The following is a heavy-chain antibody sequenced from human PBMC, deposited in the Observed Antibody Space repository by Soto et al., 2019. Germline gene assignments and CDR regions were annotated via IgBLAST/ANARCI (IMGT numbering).Heavy chain of an antibody. J-gene: IGHJ5*02. D-gene: IGHD3-3*01. CDR3: AAVPLTSGVVSGRFDP. CDR1: GGSLRSDKW. CDR2: ISHRGST. V-gene: IGHV4-4*02. Sequence: QVHLQESGPGLVKPSGTLALTCAVSGGSLRSDKWWTWVRQSPGKGLEWIGEISHRGSTNYSPSFKSRLSLSLDTTKTQFSLRLRSVTAADTGVYYCAAVPLTSGVVSGRFDPWGQGIKVTVSS.